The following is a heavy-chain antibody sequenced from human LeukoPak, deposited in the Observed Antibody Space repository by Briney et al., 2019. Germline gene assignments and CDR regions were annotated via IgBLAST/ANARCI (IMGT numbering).Heavy chain of an antibody. J-gene: IGHJ6*03. CDR3: ARVHSSGWPVYYYYYMDV. CDR2: INHSGIT. V-gene: IGHV4-34*01. Sequence: SETLSLTCAVYGGSFSDYYWSWIRQPPGKGLEYIGEINHSGITNYNPSLMSRVTISVDKSKNQFSLKLSSVTAADTAVYYCARVHSSGWPVYYYYYMDVWGKGTTVTVSS. D-gene: IGHD6-19*01. CDR1: GGSFSDYY.